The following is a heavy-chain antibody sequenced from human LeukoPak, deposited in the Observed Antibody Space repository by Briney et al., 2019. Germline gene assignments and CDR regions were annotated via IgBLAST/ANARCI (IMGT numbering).Heavy chain of an antibody. D-gene: IGHD6-19*01. V-gene: IGHV1-3*01. CDR3: ARDQDSSGWNWFDP. Sequence: ASVKVSCKASGYTFTDYAIHWVRRAPGQGLEWMAWINPGSGNTKYSQKFQGRVTITRDTSASTAYMELSSLRSEDTAVYYCARDQDSSGWNWFDPWGQGTLVTVSS. CDR1: GYTFTDYA. J-gene: IGHJ5*02. CDR2: INPGSGNT.